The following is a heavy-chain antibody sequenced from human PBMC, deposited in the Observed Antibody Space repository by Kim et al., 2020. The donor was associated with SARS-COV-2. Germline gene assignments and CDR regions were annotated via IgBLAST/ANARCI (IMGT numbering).Heavy chain of an antibody. CDR2: IRSKPNNYAT. V-gene: IGHV3-73*01. CDR1: GFTFSASA. D-gene: IGHD4-17*01. Sequence: GGSLRLSCAASGFTFSASAMHWVRQASGKGLEWVGRIRSKPNNYATSYAASVTGRFTITRDDSTNTVYLQMDSLKTDDTAVYFCSRHSGKHGDRGFDNRGKGTLVTVSS. CDR3: SRHSGKHGDRGFDN. J-gene: IGHJ4*02.